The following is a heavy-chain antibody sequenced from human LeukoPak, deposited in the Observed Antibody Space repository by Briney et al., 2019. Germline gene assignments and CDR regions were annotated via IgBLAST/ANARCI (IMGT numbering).Heavy chain of an antibody. CDR2: ISGSGRST. CDR1: GFTFSNYA. CDR3: AKDQHFQDDAFDI. Sequence: GGSLRLSCAASGFTFSNYAMTWVRQAAGKGLEWVSTISGSGRSTYYADSVKGRFTISRDNSKNTLYVQMNSLRAEDTAIYYCAKDQHFQDDAFDIWGQGTMVTVSS. D-gene: IGHD2/OR15-2a*01. J-gene: IGHJ3*02. V-gene: IGHV3-23*01.